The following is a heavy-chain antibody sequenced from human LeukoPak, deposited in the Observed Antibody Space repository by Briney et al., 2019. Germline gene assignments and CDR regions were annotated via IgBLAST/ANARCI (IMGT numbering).Heavy chain of an antibody. CDR2: INHSGST. CDR3: ARGGSYYYYYMDV. Sequence: SETLFLTCSVSGGSINTGSYYWGWIRQPPGKGLEWIGEINHSGSTNYNPSLKSRVTISVDTSKNQFSLKLSSVTAADTAVYYCARGGSYYYYYMDVWGKGTTVTVSS. CDR1: GGSINTGSYY. J-gene: IGHJ6*03. V-gene: IGHV4-39*07.